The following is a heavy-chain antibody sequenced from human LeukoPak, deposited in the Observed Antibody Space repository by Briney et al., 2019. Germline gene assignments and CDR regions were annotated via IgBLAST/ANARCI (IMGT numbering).Heavy chain of an antibody. J-gene: IGHJ3*02. CDR1: GFTVSSNY. CDR2: IYSGGST. Sequence: PGGSLRLSCAASGFTVSSNYMSWVRQAPGKGLEWVSVIYSGGSTYYADSVKGRFTISRDNSKNTLYLQTNSLRAEDTAVYYCAREPPSRIQLWQDDAFDIWGQGTMVTVSS. D-gene: IGHD5-18*01. V-gene: IGHV3-53*01. CDR3: AREPPSRIQLWQDDAFDI.